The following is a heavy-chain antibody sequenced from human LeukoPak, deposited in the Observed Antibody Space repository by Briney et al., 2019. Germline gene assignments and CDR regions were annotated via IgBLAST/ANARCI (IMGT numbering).Heavy chain of an antibody. CDR2: ISGSGGST. CDR1: GFTFSSYA. J-gene: IGHJ5*02. CDR3: AKDESGYCSGGSCYSNWFEP. D-gene: IGHD2-15*01. Sequence: PGGSLRLSCAASGFTFSSYAMSWVRQAPGKGREWVSAISGSGGSTYYADSVKGRFTISRDNSKNTLYLQMNSLRAEDTAVYYCAKDESGYCSGGSCYSNWFEPWGQGTLVTVSS. V-gene: IGHV3-23*01.